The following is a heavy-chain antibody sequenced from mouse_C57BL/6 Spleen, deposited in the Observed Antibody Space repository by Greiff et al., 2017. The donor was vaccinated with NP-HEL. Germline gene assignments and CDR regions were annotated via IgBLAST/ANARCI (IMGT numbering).Heavy chain of an antibody. J-gene: IGHJ2*01. CDR1: GFTFSSYA. D-gene: IGHD1-1*01. V-gene: IGHV5-4*03. Sequence: EVKLVESGGGLVKPGGSLKLSCAASGFTFSSYAMSWVRQTPEKRLEWVATISDGGSYTYYPDNVKGRFTISRDNAKNNLYLQMSHLKSEDTAMYYCARILYYGSSYFDYWGQGTTLTVSS. CDR3: ARILYYGSSYFDY. CDR2: ISDGGSYT.